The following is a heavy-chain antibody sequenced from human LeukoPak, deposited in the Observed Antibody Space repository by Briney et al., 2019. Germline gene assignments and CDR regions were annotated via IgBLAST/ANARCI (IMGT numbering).Heavy chain of an antibody. CDR2: IRYDGSNK. CDR1: GFTFSSYG. D-gene: IGHD2-2*01. CDR3: AKEYCSSTSCYRNYYYMDV. Sequence: GGSLRLSCAASGFTFSSYGMHWVRQAPGKGLEWVAFIRYDGSNKYYADSVKGRFTISRDNSKNTLYLQMNSLRAEGTAVYYCAKEYCSSTSCYRNYYYMDVWGKGTTVTVSS. V-gene: IGHV3-30*02. J-gene: IGHJ6*03.